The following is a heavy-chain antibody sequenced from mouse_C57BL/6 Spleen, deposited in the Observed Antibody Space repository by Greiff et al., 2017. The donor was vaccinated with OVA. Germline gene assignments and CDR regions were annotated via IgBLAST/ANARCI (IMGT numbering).Heavy chain of an antibody. CDR1: GYTFTGYW. V-gene: IGHV1-9*01. Sequence: QVQLQQSGAELMKPGASVKLSCKATGYTFTGYWIEWVKQRPGHGLEWIGEILPGSGSTNYNDKFKGKATFTADTSSNTAYMQLSSLTTEDSAIYYCARVRIYDGYYDYAMDYWGQGTSVTVSS. D-gene: IGHD2-3*01. J-gene: IGHJ4*01. CDR2: ILPGSGST. CDR3: ARVRIYDGYYDYAMDY.